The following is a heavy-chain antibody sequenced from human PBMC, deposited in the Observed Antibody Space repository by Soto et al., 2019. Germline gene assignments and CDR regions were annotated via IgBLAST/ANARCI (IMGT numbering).Heavy chain of an antibody. J-gene: IGHJ6*02. CDR1: GGSISSVGHY. V-gene: IGHV4-31*03. D-gene: IGHD6-25*01. CDR3: ARESGGYDSSTRYGLDV. CDR2: IYYSGST. Sequence: ASETLSLTCSVSGGSISSVGHYWTWIRQQPGKGLEWIGYIYYSGSTDYNPSLKSRVTISVDRSKNQFSLNLSSVTAADTAIYYCARESGGYDSSTRYGLDVWGQGTTVTVSS.